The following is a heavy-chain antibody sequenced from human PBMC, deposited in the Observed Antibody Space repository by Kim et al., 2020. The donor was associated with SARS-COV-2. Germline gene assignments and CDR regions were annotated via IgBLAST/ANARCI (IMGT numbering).Heavy chain of an antibody. Sequence: SETLSLTCTVSGGSISSYYWSWIRQPPGKGLEWIGYIYYSGSTNYNPSLKSRVTISVDTSKNQFSLKLSSVTAADTAVYYCARDRVVPAASAPGGGYYYYGMDVWGQGTTVTVSS. CDR2: IYYSGST. CDR1: GGSISSYY. J-gene: IGHJ6*02. CDR3: ARDRVVPAASAPGGGYYYYGMDV. D-gene: IGHD2-2*01. V-gene: IGHV4-59*01.